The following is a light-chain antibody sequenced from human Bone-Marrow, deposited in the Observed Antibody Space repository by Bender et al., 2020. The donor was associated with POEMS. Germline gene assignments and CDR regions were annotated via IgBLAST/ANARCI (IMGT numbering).Light chain of an antibody. J-gene: IGLJ2*01. CDR3: QTWDSSSVV. CDR1: KLGSKY. Sequence: SYELTQPPSVSVSPGQSASITCSGDKLGSKYTGWYQQRPGQSPVMVIYQDNRRPSGIPERFSGSNSGNTATLTIGGTQDLDEADYYCQTWDSSSVVVGGGTKLTAL. V-gene: IGLV3-1*01. CDR2: QDN.